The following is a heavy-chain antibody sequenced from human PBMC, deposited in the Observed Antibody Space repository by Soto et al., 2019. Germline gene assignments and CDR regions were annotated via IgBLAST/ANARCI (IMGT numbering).Heavy chain of an antibody. J-gene: IGHJ5*02. D-gene: IGHD3-16*01. CDR1: GDSDSSGDYY. Sequence: SETLSLTCCVSGDSDSSGDYYWSWIRQPPGKGLEWIGHVYFSGSTNYIPSLKSRLTMSVDTAKNQFSLKLNSVTAADTAVYYCARIPVDTYMIYWSDPWGQGTQVTVSS. CDR3: ARIPVDTYMIYWSDP. CDR2: VYFSGST. V-gene: IGHV4-61*08.